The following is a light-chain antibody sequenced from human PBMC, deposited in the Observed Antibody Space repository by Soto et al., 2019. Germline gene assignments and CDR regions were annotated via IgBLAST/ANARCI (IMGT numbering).Light chain of an antibody. CDR3: QQYYSYPGT. V-gene: IGKV1-39*01. CDR1: QSISSY. CDR2: AAS. J-gene: IGKJ1*01. Sequence: DIQMTQSPSSLSASVGDRVAITCRASQSISSYLNWYQQKPGKAPKLLIYAASSLQSGVPSRFSGSGSGTDFTLTINSLQAEDFATYYCQQYYSYPGTFGQGTKVDIK.